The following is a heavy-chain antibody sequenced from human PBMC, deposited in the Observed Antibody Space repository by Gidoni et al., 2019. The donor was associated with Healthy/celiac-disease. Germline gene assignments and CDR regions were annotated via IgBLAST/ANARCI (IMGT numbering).Heavy chain of an antibody. J-gene: IGHJ4*02. CDR1: GYTFTSDY. D-gene: IGHD3-9*01. V-gene: IGHV1-46*01. Sequence: QVQLVQSGAEVNKPGASVKVSCKASGYTFTSDYIHWLRQAPGQGLEWRGIINPSGGSTSYAQKFQGRVTMTRDTSTSTVYMELSSLRSEDTAVYYCARDGSPSYYDILTGYYLGYWGQGTLVTVSS. CDR3: ARDGSPSYYDILTGYYLGY. CDR2: INPSGGST.